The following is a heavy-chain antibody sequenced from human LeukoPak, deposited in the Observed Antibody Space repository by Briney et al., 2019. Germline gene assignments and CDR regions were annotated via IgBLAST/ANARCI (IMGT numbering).Heavy chain of an antibody. Sequence: PGGSLRLSCAASGFIFSSYGMHWVRQAPGKGLEWVAFIRYAGSNKYYADSVKGRFTISRDNSKNTLYLQMNSLRAEDTAVYYCAKKWSGDYDSSGINDAFDIWGQGTMVTVSS. D-gene: IGHD3-22*01. J-gene: IGHJ3*02. CDR2: IRYAGSNK. CDR3: AKKWSGDYDSSGINDAFDI. V-gene: IGHV3-30*02. CDR1: GFIFSSYG.